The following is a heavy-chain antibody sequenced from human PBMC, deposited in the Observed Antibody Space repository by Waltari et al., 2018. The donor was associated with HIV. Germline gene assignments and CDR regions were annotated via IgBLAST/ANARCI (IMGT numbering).Heavy chain of an antibody. D-gene: IGHD3-3*02. CDR1: GGSISRGSFS. J-gene: IGHJ4*01. Sequence: QVQLQESGPGLLKPSQTLSLTCTVSGGSISRGSFSWRWIRQSAGKTLGWIGRSYSSGSFNYNSSVESRVTISRDTSKNQFSLLLTSVTAADSAIYYCARLSGSKGFDYWGQGTLVTVSS. CDR2: SYSSGSF. CDR3: ARLSGSKGFDY. V-gene: IGHV4-61*02.